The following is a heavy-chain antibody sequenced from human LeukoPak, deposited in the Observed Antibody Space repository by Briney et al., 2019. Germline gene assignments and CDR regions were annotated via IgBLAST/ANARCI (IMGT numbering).Heavy chain of an antibody. Sequence: QPGGSLRLSCAASGFTFSSYAMSWVRQAPGKGLEWVSAISGSGGSTYYADSVKGRFTISRDNSKNTLYLQMNSLRPEDTAVYYCAKGGEARYSSDWNSWGQGTLVTVSA. V-gene: IGHV3-23*01. CDR2: ISGSGGST. D-gene: IGHD6-25*01. CDR1: GFTFSSYA. J-gene: IGHJ4*02. CDR3: AKGGEARYSSDWNS.